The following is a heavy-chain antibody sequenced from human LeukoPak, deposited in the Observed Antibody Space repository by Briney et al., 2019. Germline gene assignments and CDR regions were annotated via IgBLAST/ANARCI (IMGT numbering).Heavy chain of an antibody. CDR1: GGTFSSYA. Sequence: GSSVKVSCKASGGTFSSYAISWVRQAPGQGLEWMGRIIPILGIANYAQKFQGRVTITADKSTSTAYMELSGLRSEDTAVYYCARGSSSGYYNNFDYRGQGTLVTVSS. CDR2: IIPILGIA. V-gene: IGHV1-69*04. J-gene: IGHJ4*02. D-gene: IGHD3-22*01. CDR3: ARGSSSGYYNNFDY.